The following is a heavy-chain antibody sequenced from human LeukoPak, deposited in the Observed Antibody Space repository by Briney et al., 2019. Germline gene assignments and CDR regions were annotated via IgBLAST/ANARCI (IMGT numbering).Heavy chain of an antibody. CDR1: GYTFTGYY. J-gene: IGHJ4*02. Sequence: ASVKVSCKASGYTFTGYYMHWVRQAPGQGLEWMGRINPNSGGTNYAQKFQGRVTMTRDTSISTAYMELSRLRSDDTAVYYCARSIAGAGNFGDYWGQGTLVTVSS. D-gene: IGHD6-13*01. CDR2: INPNSGGT. CDR3: ARSIAGAGNFGDY. V-gene: IGHV1-2*06.